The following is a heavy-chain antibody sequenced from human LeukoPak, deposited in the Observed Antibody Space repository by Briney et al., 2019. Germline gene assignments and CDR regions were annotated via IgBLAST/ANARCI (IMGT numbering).Heavy chain of an antibody. V-gene: IGHV3-23*01. Sequence: GGSLRLSCVASGFTFFNYAMTWVRQAPGKGLEWVSAISGSGDSTFNADSVKGRFTISRDNSKNTLYLQMNSLRAEDTAIYYCAKERGSYTGSFDYWGQGTLVTVSS. J-gene: IGHJ4*02. CDR3: AKERGSYTGSFDY. CDR1: GFTFFNYA. CDR2: ISGSGDST. D-gene: IGHD3-16*01.